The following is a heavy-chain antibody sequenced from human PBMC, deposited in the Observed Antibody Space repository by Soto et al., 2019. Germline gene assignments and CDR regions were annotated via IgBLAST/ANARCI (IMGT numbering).Heavy chain of an antibody. CDR2: ITGSGAGT. V-gene: IGHV3-23*01. CDR1: GFTFSSYA. Sequence: DVQLLESGGDLVQPGGSLRLSCAASGFTFSSYAMSWVRQAPGKGLEWVSSITGSGAGTYYADSVKGRFTISRDNSKNTLFLQMNSLRAADTAVYYCAKGAARGRSHGADYWGQGSLVTVSS. J-gene: IGHJ4*02. CDR3: AKGAARGRSHGADY. D-gene: IGHD6-13*01.